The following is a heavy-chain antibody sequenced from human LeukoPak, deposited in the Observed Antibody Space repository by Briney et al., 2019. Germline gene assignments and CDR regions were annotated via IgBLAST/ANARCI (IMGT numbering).Heavy chain of an antibody. J-gene: IGHJ5*02. CDR2: IKQDGSEK. D-gene: IGHD3-22*01. Sequence: PGGSLRLSCAASGFTFSSYWMSWVRQAPGKGLEWVASIKQDGSEKYYVGSVKGRFTISRDNAKNSLYLQMNSLRAEDTAVYYCARERDELNYYDSSPWFDPWGQGTLVTVSS. CDR1: GFTFSSYW. CDR3: ARERDELNYYDSSPWFDP. V-gene: IGHV3-7*03.